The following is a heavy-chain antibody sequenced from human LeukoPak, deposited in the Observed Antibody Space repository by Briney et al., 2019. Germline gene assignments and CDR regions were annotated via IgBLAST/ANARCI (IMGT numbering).Heavy chain of an antibody. CDR3: AKGVTAMVHYYMDV. V-gene: IGHV3-23*01. CDR1: GFTFSTYA. J-gene: IGHJ6*03. Sequence: GGSLRLSCAASGFTFSTYAMSWVRQAPGKGLEWVAGISGSGGSTSYADSVKGRFTISRDNSKNTLYLQRNSLRVEDTAVYYCAKGVTAMVHYYMDVWGKGTTVTVSS. CDR2: ISGSGGST. D-gene: IGHD5-18*01.